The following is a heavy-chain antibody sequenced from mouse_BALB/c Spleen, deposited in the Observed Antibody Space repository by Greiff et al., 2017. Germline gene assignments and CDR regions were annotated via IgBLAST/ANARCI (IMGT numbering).Heavy chain of an antibody. Sequence: EVMLVESGGGLVKPGGSLKLSCAASGFTFSSYAMSWVRQTPAKRLEWVASISSGGSTYYPDSVKGRFTIPRDNARNILYLQMSSMRSEDTAMYYCARVPMDYWGQGTSVTVSS. V-gene: IGHV5-6-5*01. CDR2: ISSGGST. CDR1: GFTFSSYA. CDR3: ARVPMDY. J-gene: IGHJ4*01.